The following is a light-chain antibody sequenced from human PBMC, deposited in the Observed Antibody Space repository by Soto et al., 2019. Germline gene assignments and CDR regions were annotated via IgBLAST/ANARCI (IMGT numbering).Light chain of an antibody. CDR3: QQYKTFSWT. V-gene: IGKV1-5*01. CDR2: AAS. Sequence: DIQMTQSPSTLSASVGDRVTITCRASQSISSWLAWYQQKPGKAPKRLIYAASSLQSGVPSRFSGSGSGTEFTLTISSLQPDDFATYYCQQYKTFSWTFGQGTKVDIK. CDR1: QSISSW. J-gene: IGKJ1*01.